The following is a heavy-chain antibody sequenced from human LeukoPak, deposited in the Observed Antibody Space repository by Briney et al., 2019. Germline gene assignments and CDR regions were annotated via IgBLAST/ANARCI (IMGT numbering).Heavy chain of an antibody. CDR1: GFTFSSYS. J-gene: IGHJ4*02. CDR3: ARGMMITFGGVIDYFDY. Sequence: GGSLRLSCAASGFTFSSYSMNWVRQAPGKGLEWVSPISSSSSYIYYADSVKGRFTISRDNAKNSLYLQMNSLRAEDTAVYYCARGMMITFGGVIDYFDYWGQGTLVTVSS. V-gene: IGHV3-21*01. D-gene: IGHD3-16*02. CDR2: ISSSSSYI.